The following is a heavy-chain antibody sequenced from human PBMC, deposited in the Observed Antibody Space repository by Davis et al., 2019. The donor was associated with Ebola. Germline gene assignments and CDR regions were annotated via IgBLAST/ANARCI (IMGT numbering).Heavy chain of an antibody. CDR3: ARETSGFLEWLDY. Sequence: GESLKISCAASGFIFESYWMHWVRQAPGKGLVWVSRIDSDGSSTTYADFVKGRFTVSRDNAKNTLYLQMNSLSAEDTAVYFCARETSGFLEWLDYWGQGTLVTVSS. V-gene: IGHV3-74*01. CDR1: GFIFESYW. D-gene: IGHD3-3*01. CDR2: IDSDGSST. J-gene: IGHJ4*02.